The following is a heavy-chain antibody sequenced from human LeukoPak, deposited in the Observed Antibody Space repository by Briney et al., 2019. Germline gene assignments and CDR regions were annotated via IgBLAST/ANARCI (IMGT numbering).Heavy chain of an antibody. Sequence: ASVKVSCKVSGYTLTELSMHWVRQAPGKGLEWMGGFDPEDGETIYAQKFQGRVTMTEDTSTDTAYMELSSLRSEDTAVYYCARDGGRGYSLYYYYGMDVWGQGTTVTVSS. CDR1: GYTLTELS. J-gene: IGHJ6*02. CDR3: ARDGGRGYSLYYYYGMDV. D-gene: IGHD5-18*01. CDR2: FDPEDGET. V-gene: IGHV1-24*01.